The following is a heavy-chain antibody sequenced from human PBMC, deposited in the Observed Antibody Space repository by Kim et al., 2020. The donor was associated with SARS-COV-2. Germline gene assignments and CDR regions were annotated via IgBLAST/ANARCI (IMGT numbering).Heavy chain of an antibody. Sequence: SETLSLTFGVSGGSISSTNWWNWVRQPPGKGLEWIGEIHHSGSTNYNPSLKGRVTISLDKSKNQFSLALTSVTAADTAVYYCARAGYSSSLTLRSYWYFDLWGRGTLVTVSS. D-gene: IGHD6-13*01. CDR3: ARAGYSSSLTLRSYWYFDL. CDR1: GGSISSTNW. CDR2: IHHSGST. V-gene: IGHV4-4*02. J-gene: IGHJ2*01.